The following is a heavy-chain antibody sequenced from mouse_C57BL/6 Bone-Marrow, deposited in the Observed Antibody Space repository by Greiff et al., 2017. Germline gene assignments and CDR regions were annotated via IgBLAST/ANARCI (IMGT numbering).Heavy chain of an antibody. CDR1: GYTFTEYT. J-gene: IGHJ4*01. Sequence: QVQLQQSGAELVKPGASVKLSCKASGYTFTEYTIHWVKQRSGQGLEWIGWFYPGSGSIKYNEKFKDKATLTADKSSSTVYMELSRWTSEDSAVYFCARQEGGIDYGNYRGAMDYWGQGTSVTVSS. D-gene: IGHD2-1*01. CDR3: ARQEGGIDYGNYRGAMDY. CDR2: FYPGSGSI. V-gene: IGHV1-62-2*01.